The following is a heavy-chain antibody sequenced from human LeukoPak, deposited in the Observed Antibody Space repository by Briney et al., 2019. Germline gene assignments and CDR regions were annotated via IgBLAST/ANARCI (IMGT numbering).Heavy chain of an antibody. J-gene: IGHJ6*02. Sequence: GGSLRLSCAASGFIFNSYGMHWVRQAPGKGLEWVALILYDGSNKYYADSVKGRFTISRDNSKNTLYLQMNSLRAEDTAVYYCAKDLDYAVYYYGMDVWGQGTTVTVSS. CDR2: ILYDGSNK. D-gene: IGHD4-17*01. V-gene: IGHV3-30-3*02. CDR1: GFIFNSYG. CDR3: AKDLDYAVYYYGMDV.